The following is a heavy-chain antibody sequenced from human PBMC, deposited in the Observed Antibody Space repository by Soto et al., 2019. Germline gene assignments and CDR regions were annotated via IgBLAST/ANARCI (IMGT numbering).Heavy chain of an antibody. V-gene: IGHV3-21*01. D-gene: IGHD2-2*01. CDR1: GPTFSTYG. CDR2: ITSSGSYI. Sequence: DVQLVESGGGLVKPGGSLRLSCVASGPTFSTYGMNWIRQTPGKGLEWVSSITSSGSYIHYADSVQGRFTVSRDNAKNSMYLQMNSLRVEDTVVYFCARDESAGSSTSNWGQGTLVTVSS. CDR3: ARDESAGSSTSN. J-gene: IGHJ4*02.